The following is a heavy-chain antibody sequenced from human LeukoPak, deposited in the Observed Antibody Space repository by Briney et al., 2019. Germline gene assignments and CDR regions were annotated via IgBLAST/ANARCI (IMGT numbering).Heavy chain of an antibody. Sequence: SETLSLTCAVSGDSISGYFWSWIRQPAGKGLEWIGRMHADGDSNYNPSLKSRITLSLDTPEYQFSLKLTSVTAADTAVYFCARAPSGCGGTCAFDSWGQGTLVTVSS. V-gene: IGHV4-4*07. CDR1: GDSISGYF. CDR3: ARAPSGCGGTCAFDS. D-gene: IGHD2-15*01. CDR2: MHADGDS. J-gene: IGHJ4*02.